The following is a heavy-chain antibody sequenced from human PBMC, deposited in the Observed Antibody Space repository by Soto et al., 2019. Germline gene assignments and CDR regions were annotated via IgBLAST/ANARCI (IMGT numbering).Heavy chain of an antibody. D-gene: IGHD3-10*01. CDR1: RFSFSTYG. CDR2: IWYDGSRT. V-gene: IGHV3-33*01. J-gene: IGHJ4*02. Sequence: QVQLVESGGGVVQPGTSLRRSCAASRFSFSTYGMHWVRQAPGKGLEWVAVIWYDGSRTSYTDSVKGRFTISRDNSRNTLYLEMDSLRAEDTAVYFCARQWGEGYKVPYLDQWGQGTLVTVSS. CDR3: ARQWGEGYKVPYLDQ.